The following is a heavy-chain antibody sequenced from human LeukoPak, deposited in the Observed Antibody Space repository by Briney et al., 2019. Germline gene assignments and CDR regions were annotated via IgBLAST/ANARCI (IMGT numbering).Heavy chain of an antibody. J-gene: IGHJ4*02. Sequence: GGSLRLSWAAAGLTFSSYWMHWVRQAPGKGLVWVSRINSDGSSTTYADSVKGRFTISRDNAKNTLYLQMNSLRAEDTAVYYCVREPQAEYYFDYWGQGTLVTVSS. CDR2: INSDGSST. CDR3: VREPQAEYYFDY. D-gene: IGHD1-14*01. V-gene: IGHV3-74*01. CDR1: GLTFSSYW.